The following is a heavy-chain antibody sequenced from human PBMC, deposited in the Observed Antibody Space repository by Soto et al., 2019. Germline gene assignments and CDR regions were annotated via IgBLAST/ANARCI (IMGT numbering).Heavy chain of an antibody. Sequence: GGSLRLSCAASGFTFGTFAMSWVRQAPGKGLEWVSAISASGGSTYYADSVKGRFTISRDNSNNTLYLQMNSLRVEDTAVYYCAKDPRVSFDPWGQGTLVTVSS. CDR3: AKDPRVSFDP. V-gene: IGHV3-23*01. CDR2: ISASGGST. CDR1: GFTFGTFA. J-gene: IGHJ5*02.